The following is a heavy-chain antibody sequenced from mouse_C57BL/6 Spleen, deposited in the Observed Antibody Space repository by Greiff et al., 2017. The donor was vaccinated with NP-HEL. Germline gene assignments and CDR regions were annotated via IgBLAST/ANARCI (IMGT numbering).Heavy chain of an antibody. CDR3: TRPRDDREGAMDY. J-gene: IGHJ4*01. Sequence: QVQLKESGAELVRPGASVTLSCKASGYTFTDYEMHWVKQTPVHGLEWIGAIDPETGGTAYNQKFKGKAILTADKSSSTAYMELRSLTSEDSAVYYCTRPRDDREGAMDYWGQGTSVTVSS. CDR2: IDPETGGT. D-gene: IGHD2-14*01. CDR1: GYTFTDYE. V-gene: IGHV1-15*01.